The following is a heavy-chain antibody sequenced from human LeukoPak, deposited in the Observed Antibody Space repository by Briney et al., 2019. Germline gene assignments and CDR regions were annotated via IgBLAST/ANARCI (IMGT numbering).Heavy chain of an antibody. CDR3: AKDPHARIVAAVLQ. CDR1: GFTFSSYV. CDR2: ISGSGGST. Sequence: GGSLRLSCAASGFTFSSYVMNWVRQAPGKGLEWVSGISGSGGSTYYADSVKGRFTISRDNSKNTLYLQLNSLRAEDTAVYYCAKDPHARIVAAVLQWGQGTLVTVSS. V-gene: IGHV3-23*01. D-gene: IGHD6-13*01. J-gene: IGHJ4*02.